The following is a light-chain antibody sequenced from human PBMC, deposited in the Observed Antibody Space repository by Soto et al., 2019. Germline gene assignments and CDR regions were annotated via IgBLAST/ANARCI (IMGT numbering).Light chain of an antibody. V-gene: IGLV1-40*01. Sequence: QSVLTQPPSVSGAPGQRVTISCTRSSSNIGAGYDVHWYQKLPGTAPKLLIYGNSNRPSGVADRFSGSESGTSASLAITGLQAEDEADYDCPSHASSLSGVWVFGGGTKLTVL. CDR1: SSNIGAGYD. J-gene: IGLJ3*02. CDR3: PSHASSLSGVWV. CDR2: GNS.